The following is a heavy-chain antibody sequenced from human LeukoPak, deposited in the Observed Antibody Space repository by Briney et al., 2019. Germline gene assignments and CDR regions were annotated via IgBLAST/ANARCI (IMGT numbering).Heavy chain of an antibody. CDR1: GFTFSNYW. CDR2: IRPDGGER. Sequence: PGGSLRLSCAASGFTFSNYWMSWVRQAPGKGLEGVANIRPDGGERNYVDSVKGRFTISRDNGKNSLYLQMHSLRAEDTAVYYCARDVVGALDYWGQGTLVTVSS. CDR3: ARDVVGALDY. J-gene: IGHJ4*02. D-gene: IGHD1-26*01. V-gene: IGHV3-7*01.